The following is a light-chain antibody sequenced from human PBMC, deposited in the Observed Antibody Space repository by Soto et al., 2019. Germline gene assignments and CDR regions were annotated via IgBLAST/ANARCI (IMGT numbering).Light chain of an antibody. CDR2: GAS. J-gene: IGKJ1*01. Sequence: ETVMTRSPATLSVSPGERVTLSCRASEGVGSSLAWYQQKPGQAPRVLIYGASTTAPGIPARFSGSGSGTEFTLTISRLEPEDSAVYFCQHYSSQTFGQGTKVDIK. V-gene: IGKV3-15*01. CDR3: QHYSSQT. CDR1: EGVGSS.